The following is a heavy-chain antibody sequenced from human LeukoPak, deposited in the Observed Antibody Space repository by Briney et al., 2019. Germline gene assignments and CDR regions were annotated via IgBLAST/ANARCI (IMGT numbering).Heavy chain of an antibody. J-gene: IGHJ6*02. V-gene: IGHV4-34*01. CDR2: INHSGST. D-gene: IGHD1-26*01. Sequence: SETLSLTCTVSGGSINYYYWMWIRQPPGKGLEWIGEINHSGSTNYNPSLKSRVTTSVDTSKNQFSLKLSSVTAADTAVYYCASRVGATRYYYYGMDVWGQGTTVTVSS. CDR3: ASRVGATRYYYYGMDV. CDR1: GGSINYYY.